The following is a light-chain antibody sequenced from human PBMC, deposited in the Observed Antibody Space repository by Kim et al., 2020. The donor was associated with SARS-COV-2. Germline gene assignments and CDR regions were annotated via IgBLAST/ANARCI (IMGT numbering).Light chain of an antibody. CDR2: EVT. CDR3: SSYAGNNVLV. Sequence: GQSVTISCTGTSSDVGGYNYVSWYQQHPGKAPKLLIYEVTKRPSGVPDRFSGSKSGNTASLTVSGLQAEDEADYYCSSYAGNNVLVFGGGTQLTVL. V-gene: IGLV2-8*01. J-gene: IGLJ3*02. CDR1: SSDVGGYNY.